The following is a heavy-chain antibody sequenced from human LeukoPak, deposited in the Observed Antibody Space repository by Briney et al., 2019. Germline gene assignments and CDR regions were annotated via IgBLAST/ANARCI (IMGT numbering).Heavy chain of an antibody. V-gene: IGHV3-23*01. CDR3: AKSFGCSGGSCYSDAFDI. D-gene: IGHD2-15*01. CDR1: GLASSSSA. Sequence: PGGSLRLSCAASGLASSSSAMNWVRQTPGKGLEWLSYSSASSSDVYYADSVKGRFTISRDNSKNTLYLQMNSLRAEDTAVYYCAKSFGCSGGSCYSDAFDIWGQGTMVTVSS. J-gene: IGHJ3*02. CDR2: SSASSSDV.